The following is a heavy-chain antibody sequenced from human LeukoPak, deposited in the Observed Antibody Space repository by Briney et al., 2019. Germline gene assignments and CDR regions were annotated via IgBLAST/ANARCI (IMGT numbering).Heavy chain of an antibody. V-gene: IGHV1-2*02. Sequence: ASVKVSCKASGYTFTGYYMHWVRQAPGQGLGWMGWINPNSGGTNYAQKLQGRVTMTTDTSTSTAYMELRSLRSDDTAVYYCARDLVRLSHDSSGYSEDYWGQGTLVTVSS. J-gene: IGHJ4*02. CDR3: ARDLVRLSHDSSGYSEDY. D-gene: IGHD3-22*01. CDR1: GYTFTGYY. CDR2: INPNSGGT.